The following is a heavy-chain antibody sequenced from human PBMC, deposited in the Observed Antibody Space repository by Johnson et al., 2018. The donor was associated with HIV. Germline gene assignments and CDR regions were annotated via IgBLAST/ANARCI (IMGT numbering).Heavy chain of an antibody. D-gene: IGHD3-16*01. Sequence: VQLVESGGGLVQPGGSLRLSCAASGFTFSSYGIHWVRQAPGKGLEWAAVISYDGSNKYYADSVKGRFTISRDNSKNTLYLQMTSLRAEDTAVYYCAKHGGDDAFDIWGQGTMVTVSS. V-gene: IGHV3-30*18. CDR3: AKHGGDDAFDI. CDR2: ISYDGSNK. J-gene: IGHJ3*02. CDR1: GFTFSSYG.